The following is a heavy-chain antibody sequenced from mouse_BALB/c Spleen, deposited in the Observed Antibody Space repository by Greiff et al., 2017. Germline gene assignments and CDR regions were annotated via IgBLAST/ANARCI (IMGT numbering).Heavy chain of an antibody. V-gene: IGHV2-2*02. Sequence: VQLQQSGPGLVQPSQCLSITCTVSGFSLTSYGVHWVRQSPGKGLEWLGVIWRGGSTDYNAAFISRLSISKDNSKSQVFFKMNSLQANDTAIYYCARPYDYDGTWFAYWGQGTLVTVSA. CDR1: GFSLTSYG. CDR2: IWRGGST. J-gene: IGHJ3*01. CDR3: ARPYDYDGTWFAY. D-gene: IGHD2-4*01.